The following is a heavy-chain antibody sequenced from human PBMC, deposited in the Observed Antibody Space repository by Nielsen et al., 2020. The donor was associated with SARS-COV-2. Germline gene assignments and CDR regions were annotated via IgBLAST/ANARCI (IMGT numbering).Heavy chain of an antibody. Sequence: WVRQAPGQGLEWMGWISAYNGNTNYAQKFQGRVTMTRDTSTGTVYMELSSLRSEDTAVYYCARESSIAVAGRFFRTYYFDYWGQGTLVTVSS. CDR3: ARESSIAVAGRFFRTYYFDY. D-gene: IGHD6-19*01. J-gene: IGHJ4*02. V-gene: IGHV1-18*01. CDR2: ISAYNGNT.